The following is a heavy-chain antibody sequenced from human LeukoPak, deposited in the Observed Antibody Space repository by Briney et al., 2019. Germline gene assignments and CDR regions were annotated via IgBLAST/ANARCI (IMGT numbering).Heavy chain of an antibody. V-gene: IGHV6-1*01. CDR2: TYYRSKWYN. CDR1: GDSVSSNNGA. J-gene: IGHJ4*02. Sequence: SQTLSLTCAISGDSVSSNNGAWNWIRQSPSRGLEGLGRTYYRSKWYNDYAESMKGRITINPDTSKNQFSVQLNSVTPEDTAVYYCARDVGNTGWYTFDYWGQGTLVTVSS. CDR3: ARDVGNTGWYTFDY. D-gene: IGHD6-19*01.